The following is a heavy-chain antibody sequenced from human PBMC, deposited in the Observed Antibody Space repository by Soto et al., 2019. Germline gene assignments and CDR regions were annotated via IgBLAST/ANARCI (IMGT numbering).Heavy chain of an antibody. D-gene: IGHD3-22*01. CDR2: IDPSDSQT. J-gene: IGHJ4*02. CDR3: ARQIYDSDTGPNFQYYFDS. CDR1: GYSFAGYW. V-gene: IGHV5-10-1*01. Sequence: GESLKISCKGSGYSFAGYWITWVRQKPGKGLEWMGRIDPSDSQTYYSPSFRGHVTISVTKSSTTVFLQWSSLRASDTAMYYCARQIYDSDTGPNFQYYFDSWGQGTPVTVSS.